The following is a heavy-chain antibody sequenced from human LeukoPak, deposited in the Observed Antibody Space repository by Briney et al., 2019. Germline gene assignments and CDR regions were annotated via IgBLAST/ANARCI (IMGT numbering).Heavy chain of an antibody. CDR2: IYYSGST. V-gene: IGHV4-59*08. Sequence: PSETLSLTCTVSGGSISSYYWSWIRQPPGKGLEWIGYIYYSGSTYYNPSLKSRVTISVDTSKNQFSLKLNSVTAADTAVYYCASPSYCTTSSCLRWYYWGQGTLVTVSS. D-gene: IGHD2-2*01. CDR3: ASPSYCTTSSCLRWYY. J-gene: IGHJ4*02. CDR1: GGSISSYY.